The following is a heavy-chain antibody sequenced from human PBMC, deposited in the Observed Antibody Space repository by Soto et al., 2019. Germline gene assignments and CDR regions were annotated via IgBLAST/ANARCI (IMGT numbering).Heavy chain of an antibody. V-gene: IGHV5-10-1*01. D-gene: IGHD2-2*01. CDR1: GYMFANHW. J-gene: IGHJ4*02. CDR3: ARPECASTSCYHYFNY. Sequence: PGESLKISCKGSGYMFANHWITWVRQMPGKGLEWMATIDPSDSSTSYSPSFQGHVTISADKSVSTAYLQWSSLKASDTAMYYCARPECASTSCYHYFNYWCQGCLVTVS. CDR2: IDPSDSST.